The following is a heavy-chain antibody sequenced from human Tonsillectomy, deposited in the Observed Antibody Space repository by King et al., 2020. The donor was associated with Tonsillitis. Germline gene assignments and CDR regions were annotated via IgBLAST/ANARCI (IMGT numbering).Heavy chain of an antibody. CDR3: AGGGLVRGAIGWFDP. D-gene: IGHD3-10*01. Sequence: VQLQQSGPGLVKPSQTLSLTCAISGNSVSSNSAGWNWIRQSPSRGLEWLGRTYYRSKWYNDYAVSVKSRITINPDTSKNQFSLQLNSVTPEDTAVYYCAGGGLVRGAIGWFDPWGQGTLVTVSS. V-gene: IGHV6-1*01. CDR1: GNSVSSNSAG. J-gene: IGHJ5*02. CDR2: TYYRSKWYN.